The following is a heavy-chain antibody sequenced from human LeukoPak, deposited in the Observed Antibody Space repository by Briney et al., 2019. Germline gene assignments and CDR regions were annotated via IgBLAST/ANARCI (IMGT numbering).Heavy chain of an antibody. CDR2: INPNSGVT. J-gene: IGHJ4*02. V-gene: IGHV1-2*02. Sequence: GASVKVSCKASGYTFTDYYIHWVRQAPGQGLEWMGWINPNSGVTHYPQKFQGRVTMTRDTSSRTAYMEVSSLRSDDTAVYYCARGQQWLEAFDYWGLGTLVTVSS. CDR1: GYTFTDYY. CDR3: ARGQQWLEAFDY. D-gene: IGHD6-19*01.